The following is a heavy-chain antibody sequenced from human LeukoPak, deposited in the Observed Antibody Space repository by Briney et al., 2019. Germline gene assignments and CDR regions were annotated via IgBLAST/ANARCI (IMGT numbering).Heavy chain of an antibody. V-gene: IGHV1-8*01. J-gene: IGHJ6*03. CDR1: GYTFTSYD. CDR3: ARVRPKGRRSNRYYYYYYYMDV. Sequence: ASVKVSCKASGYTFTSYDINWVRQAPGQGLEWMGWMNPNSGNTVYAQKFQGRVTMTRNTSISTAYMELSSLRSEDTAVYYCARVRPKGRRSNRYYYYYYYMDVWGKGTTVTVSS. CDR2: MNPNSGNT. D-gene: IGHD1-1*01.